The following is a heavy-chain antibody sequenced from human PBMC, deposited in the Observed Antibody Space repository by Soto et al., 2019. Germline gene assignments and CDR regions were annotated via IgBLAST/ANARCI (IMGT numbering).Heavy chain of an antibody. D-gene: IGHD3-16*02. V-gene: IGHV3-30*18. J-gene: IGHJ4*02. Sequence: QVQLVESGGGVVQPGRYLRLSCAASGFTFSSYAMHWVRQAPGKGLEWVAVISYDGSDKYYADSVKGRFPISRDNSKNTLNLQMNSLRADDTAVYYCAKALGELSPESYDYLGQGTLIIVSS. CDR1: GFTFSSYA. CDR2: ISYDGSDK. CDR3: AKALGELSPESYDY.